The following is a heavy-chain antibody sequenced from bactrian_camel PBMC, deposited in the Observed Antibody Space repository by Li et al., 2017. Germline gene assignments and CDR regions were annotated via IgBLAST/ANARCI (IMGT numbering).Heavy chain of an antibody. D-gene: IGHD3*01. Sequence: HVQLVESGGGLVQPGASLRLSCAASRFTFSSYYMSWVCQAPGKGLNWVFTIDSDGVNTCYADSVKGRFTISRDNAKNTVYLQMNSLKSEDTALYYCATYSFRMSRFAYWGRGTQVTVS. CDR2: IDSDGVNT. V-gene: IGHV3-2*01. CDR3: ATYSFRMSRFAY. CDR1: RFTFSSYY. J-gene: IGHJ6*01.